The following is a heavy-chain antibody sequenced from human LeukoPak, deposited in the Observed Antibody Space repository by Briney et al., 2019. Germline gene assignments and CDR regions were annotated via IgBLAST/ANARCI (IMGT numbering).Heavy chain of an antibody. CDR2: VNPDTGNT. CDR3: ARGIVGATAY. J-gene: IGHJ4*02. CDR1: GYSFTTFH. D-gene: IGHD1-26*01. V-gene: IGHV1-8*03. Sequence: ASVKVSCKAAGYSFTTFHINWVRQAPGQGPEWMGWVNPDTGNTGFAQKFQGRVTITQNSSLTTVYMELSSLTSEDTAVYYCARGIVGATAYWGQGTLVTVSS.